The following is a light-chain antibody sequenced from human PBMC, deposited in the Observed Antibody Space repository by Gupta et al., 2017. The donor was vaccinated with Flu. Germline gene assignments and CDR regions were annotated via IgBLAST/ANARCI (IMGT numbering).Light chain of an antibody. J-gene: IGLJ3*02. CDR1: NIGSKN. CDR2: RDS. CDR3: QEWNSSTMV. Sequence: ALGQTARITCGGNNIGSKNVHWYQQKPAQAPVLYIYRDSNRPSGIPERFSGSNSATTATLTISRAQAGDDSYYYSQEWNSSTMVFGGGTKLTVL. V-gene: IGLV3-9*01.